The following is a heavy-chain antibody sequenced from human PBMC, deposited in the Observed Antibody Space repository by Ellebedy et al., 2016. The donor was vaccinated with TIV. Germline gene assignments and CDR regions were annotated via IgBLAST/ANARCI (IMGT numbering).Heavy chain of an antibody. J-gene: IGHJ4*02. Sequence: GESLKISCAASGIVVSDNYMSWVRQAPGEGLEWVSLIYSGGSTHYADSVKGRFTISSDNSKTMVYLQMNSLRAEDTAVYYGAGGPSRGYWGRGTLVTVSS. CDR1: GIVVSDNY. CDR3: AGGPSRGY. V-gene: IGHV3-53*01. D-gene: IGHD2-2*01. CDR2: IYSGGST.